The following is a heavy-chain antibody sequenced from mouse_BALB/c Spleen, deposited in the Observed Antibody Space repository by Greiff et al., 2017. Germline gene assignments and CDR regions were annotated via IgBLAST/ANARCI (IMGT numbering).Heavy chain of an antibody. CDR3: ARYGNERYYFDY. J-gene: IGHJ2*01. CDR1: GYSITSGYY. V-gene: IGHV3-6*02. Sequence: ESGPGLVKPSQSLSLTCSVTGYSITSGYYWNWIRQFPGNKLEWMGYISYDGSNNYNPSLKNRISITRDTSKNQFFLKLNSVTTEDTATYYCARYGNERYYFDYWGQGTTLTVSS. CDR2: ISYDGSN. D-gene: IGHD2-10*02.